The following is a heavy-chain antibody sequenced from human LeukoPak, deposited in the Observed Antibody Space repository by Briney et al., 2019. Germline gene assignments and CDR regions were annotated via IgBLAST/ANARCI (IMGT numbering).Heavy chain of an antibody. CDR3: ARDPGYCSGGSCLVVVYAFDI. CDR1: GYTFTGYY. CDR2: INPNSDGT. V-gene: IGHV1-2*02. J-gene: IGHJ3*02. Sequence: GASVKVSCKASGYTFTGYYMHWVRQAPGQGLEWMGWINPNSDGTNYAQKFQGRVTMTRDTSISTAYMELSRLRSDDTAVYYCARDPGYCSGGSCLVVVYAFDIWGQGTMVTVSS. D-gene: IGHD2-15*01.